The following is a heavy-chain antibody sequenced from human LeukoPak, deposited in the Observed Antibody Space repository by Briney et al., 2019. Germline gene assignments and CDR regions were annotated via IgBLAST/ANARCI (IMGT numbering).Heavy chain of an antibody. Sequence: PGGSLRLSCAASGFTFSPYSMNWVRQAPGKGLDWVSYISGSSSTIYDADSVKGRFTISRGNAKNSLYLQMNSLRDEDTAVYYCARGLITMVRGVIRGDAFDIWGQGTMVTVSP. CDR2: ISGSSSTI. V-gene: IGHV3-48*02. D-gene: IGHD3-10*01. CDR1: GFTFSPYS. CDR3: ARGLITMVRGVIRGDAFDI. J-gene: IGHJ3*02.